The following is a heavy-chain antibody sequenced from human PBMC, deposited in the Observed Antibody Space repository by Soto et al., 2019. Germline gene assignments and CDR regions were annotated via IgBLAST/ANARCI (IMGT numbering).Heavy chain of an antibody. CDR2: IYSGGST. Sequence: HPGGSLRLSCAASGFTVSSNYMSWVRQAPGKGPEWVSVIYSGGSTYYADSVKGRFTISRDNSKNTLYLQMNSLRAEDTAVYYCARAKKVWTQNEYYYYYYYMDVWGKGTTVTVSS. CDR1: GFTVSSNY. V-gene: IGHV3-66*01. CDR3: ARAKKVWTQNEYYYYYYYMDV. D-gene: IGHD1-1*01. J-gene: IGHJ6*03.